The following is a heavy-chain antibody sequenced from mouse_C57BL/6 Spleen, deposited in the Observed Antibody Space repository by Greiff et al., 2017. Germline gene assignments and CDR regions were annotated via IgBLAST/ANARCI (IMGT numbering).Heavy chain of an antibody. CDR3: ARHYSNYQAWFAY. Sequence: QVQLQQSGAELVRPGASVKLSCKASGYTFTDYYINWVKQRPGQGLEWIARIYPGSGNTYYNEKFKGKATLTAEKSSSTAYMQLSSLTSEDSAVYFCARHYSNYQAWFAYWGQGTLVTVSA. J-gene: IGHJ3*01. V-gene: IGHV1-76*01. CDR1: GYTFTDYY. D-gene: IGHD2-5*01. CDR2: IYPGSGNT.